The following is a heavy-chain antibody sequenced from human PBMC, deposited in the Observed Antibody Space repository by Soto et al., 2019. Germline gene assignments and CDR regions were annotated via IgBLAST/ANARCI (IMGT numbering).Heavy chain of an antibody. CDR2: ISAYNGNT. J-gene: IGHJ5*02. CDR1: GYTFTSYG. D-gene: IGHD6-19*01. V-gene: IGHV1-18*04. CDR3: TGAVAAKNWFDP. Sequence: ASVKVSFKASGYTFTSYGISWVRQAPVQGLEWMGWISAYNGNTNYAQKLQGRVTMTTDTSTSTAYMELRRLRSDDTAVYYCTGAVAAKNWFDPWGQGTLVTVSS.